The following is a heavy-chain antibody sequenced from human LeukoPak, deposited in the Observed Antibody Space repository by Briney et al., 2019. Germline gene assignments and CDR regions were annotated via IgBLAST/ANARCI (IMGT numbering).Heavy chain of an antibody. V-gene: IGHV4-61*01. J-gene: IGHJ4*02. CDR2: IYYSGST. CDR1: GYSISSGYY. D-gene: IGHD5-12*01. Sequence: SETLSLTCTVSGYSISSGYYWSWIRQPPGKGLEWIGYIYYSGSTNYNPSLKSRVTISEDTSKNQFSLKLSSVTAADTAMYYCARSGSGYLRYYFDYWGQGILVTVSS. CDR3: ARSGSGYLRYYFDY.